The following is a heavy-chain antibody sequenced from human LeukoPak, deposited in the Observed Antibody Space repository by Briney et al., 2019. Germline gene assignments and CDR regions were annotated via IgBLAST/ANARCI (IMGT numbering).Heavy chain of an antibody. J-gene: IGHJ4*02. D-gene: IGHD2-15*01. CDR2: INPSSGST. CDR3: ARHELGGRSPYDY. CDR1: GYTFTTYY. Sequence: ASVKVSCKTSGYTFTTYYMHWVRQAPGQGLEWMGVINPSSGSTTYAQKFQGRVTMTRDTSTSTVYMGLSSLRSEDTAVYYRARHELGGRSPYDYWGQGTLVTVSS. V-gene: IGHV1-46*01.